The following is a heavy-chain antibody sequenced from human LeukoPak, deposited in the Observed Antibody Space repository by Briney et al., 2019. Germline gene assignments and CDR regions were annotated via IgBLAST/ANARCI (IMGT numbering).Heavy chain of an antibody. Sequence: SQTLSLTCTVSGGSISSVGYYWSWIRQHPGKGLEWIGYIYYSGSTYYNPSLKSRVTISVDTSKNQFSLKLSSVTAADTAVYYCARFRSSGYQSNDAFDIWGQGTMVTVSS. CDR3: ARFRSSGYQSNDAFDI. D-gene: IGHD3-22*01. J-gene: IGHJ3*02. V-gene: IGHV4-31*03. CDR2: IYYSGST. CDR1: GGSISSVGYY.